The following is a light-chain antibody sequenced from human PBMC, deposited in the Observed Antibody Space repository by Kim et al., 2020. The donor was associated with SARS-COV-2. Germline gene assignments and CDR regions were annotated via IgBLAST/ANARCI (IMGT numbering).Light chain of an antibody. J-gene: IGLJ1*01. V-gene: IGLV3-19*01. Sequence: SSELTQDPAVSVALGQTVRITCQGDSLRRYYATWYQQRPGQCPVLVIFAKNNRPSGIPDRFSGSSAGNIASLTITGAQAEDEADYYCNSRDSSGASCVFGSGSKVTVL. CDR3: NSRDSSGASCV. CDR1: SLRRYY. CDR2: AKN.